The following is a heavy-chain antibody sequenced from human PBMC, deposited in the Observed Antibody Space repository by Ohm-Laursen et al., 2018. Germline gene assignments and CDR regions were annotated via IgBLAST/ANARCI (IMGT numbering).Heavy chain of an antibody. J-gene: IGHJ4*02. CDR1: GFTFAGYA. CDR2: ISWNSGNI. D-gene: IGHD3-22*01. V-gene: IGHV3-9*01. Sequence: SLRLSCAASGFTFAGYAMHWVRQTPGKGLEWVSGISWNSGNIDYADSVKGRFTISRDNAKNYLYLQMNSLRTEDTALYYCAKDNLGDYYDSSGYQDYWGQGTLVTVSS. CDR3: AKDNLGDYYDSSGYQDY.